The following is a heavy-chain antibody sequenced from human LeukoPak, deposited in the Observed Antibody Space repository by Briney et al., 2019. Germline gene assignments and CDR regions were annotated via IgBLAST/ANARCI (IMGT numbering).Heavy chain of an antibody. CDR3: ARGKYYDILTGYYMVYYGMDV. D-gene: IGHD3-9*01. CDR2: INHSGST. J-gene: IGHJ6*02. V-gene: IGHV4-34*01. Sequence: PSETLCLTCAVYGGSFSGYYWSWIRQPPGKGLEWIGEINHSGSTNYNPSLKSRVTISVDTSKNQFSLKLSSVTAADTAVYYCARGKYYDILTGYYMVYYGMDVWGQGTTVTVSS. CDR1: GGSFSGYY.